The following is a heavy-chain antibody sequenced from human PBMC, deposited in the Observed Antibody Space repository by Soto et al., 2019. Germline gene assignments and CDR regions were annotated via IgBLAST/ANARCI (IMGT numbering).Heavy chain of an antibody. D-gene: IGHD1-26*01. CDR1: GGSISSGGYY. CDR3: ANYYSGNWFDP. J-gene: IGHJ5*02. CDR2: IYYSGST. Sequence: SETLSLTCTVSGGSISSGGYYWSWIRQHPGKGLEWIGYIYYSGSTYHNPSLKSRVSISIDTPKNQFSLKLSSVTAADTAVYYCANYYSGNWFDPWGQGTLVTVSS. V-gene: IGHV4-31*03.